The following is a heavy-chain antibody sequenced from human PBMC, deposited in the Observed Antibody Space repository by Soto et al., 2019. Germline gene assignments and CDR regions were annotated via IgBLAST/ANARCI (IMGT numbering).Heavy chain of an antibody. CDR2: IYHSGST. CDR3: ASSPGIAAAGPYYYYMDV. J-gene: IGHJ6*03. V-gene: IGHV4-4*02. D-gene: IGHD6-13*01. CDR1: GFTFSSYG. Sequence: GSLRLSCAASGFTFSSYGMHWVRQPSGKGLEWIGEIYHSGSTNYNPSLKSRVTISVDKSKNQFSLKLSSVTAADTAVYYCASSPGIAAAGPYYYYMDVWGKGTTVTVSS.